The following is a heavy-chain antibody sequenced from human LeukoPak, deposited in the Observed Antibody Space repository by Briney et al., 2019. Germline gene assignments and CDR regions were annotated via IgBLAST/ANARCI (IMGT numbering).Heavy chain of an antibody. J-gene: IGHJ5*02. CDR1: GFTFSAYT. D-gene: IGHD6-13*01. Sequence: GGSLRLSCAASGFTFSAYTMNWVRKAPGKGLDCVSSMSGIGGFAHYADSAKGRFTTSRDNAKSSLYLEMKRLRAEDTAVYYCASGPRQQQQFKNWFDPWGQGTLVTVSS. CDR2: MSGIGGFA. CDR3: ASGPRQQQQFKNWFDP. V-gene: IGHV3-21*04.